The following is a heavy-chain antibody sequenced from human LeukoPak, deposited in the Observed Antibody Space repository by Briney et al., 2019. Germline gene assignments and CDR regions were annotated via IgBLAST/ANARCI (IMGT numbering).Heavy chain of an antibody. CDR2: IYYSGST. Sequence: SETLSPTCTVSGGSISSGDYYWSWIRQPQGKGLEWIVYIYYSGSTYYNPSLKSRVTISVDTSKNQFSLKLSSVTAADTAVYYCARDKCSSTSCYFDYWGQGTLVTVSS. CDR1: GGSISSGDYY. CDR3: ARDKCSSTSCYFDY. V-gene: IGHV4-30-4*08. J-gene: IGHJ4*02. D-gene: IGHD2-2*01.